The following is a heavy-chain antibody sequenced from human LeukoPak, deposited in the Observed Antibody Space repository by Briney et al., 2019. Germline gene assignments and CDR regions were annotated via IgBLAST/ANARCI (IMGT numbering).Heavy chain of an antibody. D-gene: IGHD1-26*01. Sequence: GASVKVSCKASGYTFTSYYMHWVRQAPGQGLEWMGIINPSGGSTSYAQKFQGRVTMTRYTSTSTVYMELSSLRSEDTAVHYCARPTTETGDFDPWGQGTLVTVSS. CDR1: GYTFTSYY. J-gene: IGHJ5*02. CDR3: ARPTTETGDFDP. V-gene: IGHV1-46*01. CDR2: INPSGGST.